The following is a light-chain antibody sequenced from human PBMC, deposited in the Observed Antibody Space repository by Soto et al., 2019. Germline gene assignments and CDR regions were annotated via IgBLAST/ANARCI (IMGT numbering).Light chain of an antibody. Sequence: DIQLTQSPSFLSASVGDKVTITCRASQGISDYLAWYQQKPGKAPKLLIYGASTLQRGVPSRFCGSGSGTEFTLTISSLQPEDFATYYCQQVNSFSLTFGGGTKVDIK. CDR1: QGISDY. V-gene: IGKV1-9*01. CDR2: GAS. CDR3: QQVNSFSLT. J-gene: IGKJ4*01.